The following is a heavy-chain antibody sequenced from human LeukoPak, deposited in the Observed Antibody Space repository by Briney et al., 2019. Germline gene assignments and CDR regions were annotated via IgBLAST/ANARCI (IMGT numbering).Heavy chain of an antibody. CDR1: GFTFSSYG. D-gene: IGHD3-22*01. CDR3: ARTYYYDSSGYPIDY. Sequence: GGSLRLSCAASGFTFSSYGMHWVRQAPGKGLEWVAVIWYDGSNKYYADSVKGRFTISRDNSKNTLYLQMNSLRAEDTAVYYCARTYYYDSSGYPIDYWGQGTLVTVSS. V-gene: IGHV3-33*01. CDR2: IWYDGSNK. J-gene: IGHJ4*02.